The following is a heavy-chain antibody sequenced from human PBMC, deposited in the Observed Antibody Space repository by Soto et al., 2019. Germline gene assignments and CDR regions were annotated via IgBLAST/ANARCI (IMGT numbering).Heavy chain of an antibody. J-gene: IGHJ6*02. V-gene: IGHV1-18*01. CDR1: GYTFSSYG. CDR3: ARGGYYDSSGSRNYHYSGMSV. CDR2: ISAYDGYT. D-gene: IGHD6-19*01. Sequence: QVQLVQSGAEVKKPGASVKVSCKASGYTFSSYGINWVRQAPGQGLEWLGWISAYDGYTNYAQILQGRVPLTTDTSTITASMELRSLRSDDTGVYYCARGGYYDSSGSRNYHYSGMSVLCQGTSVTVSS.